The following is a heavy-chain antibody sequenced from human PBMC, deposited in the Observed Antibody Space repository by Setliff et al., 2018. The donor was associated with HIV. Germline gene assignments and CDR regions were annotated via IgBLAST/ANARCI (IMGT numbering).Heavy chain of an antibody. Sequence: PSETLSLTCTVSGGSITRYYWSWIRQPPGKGLEWIGYIFNSVTTNYSPSLKSRLTISLDTSKNQFSLKLSSVTAADTAVYYCARGEAAAGTSYYYYYMDVWGKGTTVTAP. CDR3: ARGEAAAGTSYYYYYMDV. CDR1: GGSITRYY. V-gene: IGHV4-59*08. D-gene: IGHD6-13*01. CDR2: IFNSVTT. J-gene: IGHJ6*03.